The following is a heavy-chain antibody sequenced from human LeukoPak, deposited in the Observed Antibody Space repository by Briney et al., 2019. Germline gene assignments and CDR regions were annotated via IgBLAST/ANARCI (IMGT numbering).Heavy chain of an antibody. D-gene: IGHD2-15*01. CDR1: GVSISSSNSY. CDR2: IYYSGNT. CDR3: ARDGLGYCSGGSCPNWFDP. Sequence: SETLSLTCTVSGVSISSSNSYWGWIRQPPGKGLEWIGSIYYSGNTYYNASLKSQVSISIDTSKNQFSLKLSSVTAADTAVYYCARDGLGYCSGGSCPNWFDPWGQGTLVTVSS. J-gene: IGHJ5*02. V-gene: IGHV4-39*07.